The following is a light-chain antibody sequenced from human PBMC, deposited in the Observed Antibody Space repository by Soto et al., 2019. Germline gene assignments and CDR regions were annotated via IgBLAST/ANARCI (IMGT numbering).Light chain of an antibody. CDR1: QSVSSSF. CDR3: QLYGSSPPLT. Sequence: EFVLTQSPGTLSLSPGERATLSCRASQSVSSSFLAWYQQTPGQAPRILIYGASTRATGIPDTFSGSGSGTGFTLTIRRLEPEDFAVYYCQLYGSSPPLTFGGGTKLEIK. J-gene: IGKJ4*01. CDR2: GAS. V-gene: IGKV3-20*01.